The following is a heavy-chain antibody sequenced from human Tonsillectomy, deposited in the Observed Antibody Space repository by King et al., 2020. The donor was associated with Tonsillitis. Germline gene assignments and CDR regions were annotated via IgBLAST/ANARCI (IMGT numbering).Heavy chain of an antibody. J-gene: IGHJ3*02. CDR2: ISSSGSTI. Sequence: VQLVESGGGLVQPGGSLRLSCAASGFTFSSYEMNWVRQAPGKGLEWVSYISSSGSTIYYADSVKGRFTISRDNAKNSLYLQMNSRRAEDTAVYYCAREGNDYYDSSGYYRVDAFDIWGQGTMVTVSS. V-gene: IGHV3-48*03. D-gene: IGHD3-22*01. CDR3: AREGNDYYDSSGYYRVDAFDI. CDR1: GFTFSSYE.